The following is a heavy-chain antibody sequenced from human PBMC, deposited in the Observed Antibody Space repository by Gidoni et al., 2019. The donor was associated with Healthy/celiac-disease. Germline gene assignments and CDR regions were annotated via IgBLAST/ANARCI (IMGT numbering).Heavy chain of an antibody. CDR3: ARGVGATRSTPGGYFQH. CDR2: ISYDGSNK. CDR1: GFTFSSYA. Sequence: QVQLVESGGGVVQPGRSLRLSCAASGFTFSSYAMHWVRQAPGKGLEWVAVISYDGSNKYYADSVKGRFTISRDNSKNTLYLQMNSLRAEDTAVYYCARGVGATRSTPGGYFQHWGQGTLVTVSS. D-gene: IGHD1-26*01. J-gene: IGHJ1*01. V-gene: IGHV3-30-3*01.